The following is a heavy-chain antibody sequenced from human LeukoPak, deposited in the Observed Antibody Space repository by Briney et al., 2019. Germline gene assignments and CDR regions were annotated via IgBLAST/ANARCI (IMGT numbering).Heavy chain of an antibody. CDR2: MYLGGTT. CDR3: AGLEGRYSTDWFYFFDY. D-gene: IGHD6-19*01. V-gene: IGHV4-4*02. CDR1: GGSISSLNL. J-gene: IGHJ4*02. Sequence: SETLSLSCIVSGGSISSLNLWSWLRQPPGKGLEWIGEMYLGGTTNFNPSLKSRVTILIDKLKNQLSLQLTSVTAADTAVYYCAGLEGRYSTDWFYFFDYWGQGALVTVSS.